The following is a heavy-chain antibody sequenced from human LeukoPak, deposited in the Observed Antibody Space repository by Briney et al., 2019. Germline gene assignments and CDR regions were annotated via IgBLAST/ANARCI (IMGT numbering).Heavy chain of an antibody. Sequence: SETLSLTCTVSGGSISSGSYYWRWIRQPAGKGLEWIGSIYYSGSTYYNPSLKSRVTISVDTSKNQFSLKLSSVAAADTAVYYCARMSYDSSGLGYYYYYYMDVWGKGTTVTISS. CDR2: IYYSGST. CDR3: ARMSYDSSGLGYYYYYYMDV. D-gene: IGHD3-22*01. CDR1: GGSISSGSYY. V-gene: IGHV4-39*01. J-gene: IGHJ6*03.